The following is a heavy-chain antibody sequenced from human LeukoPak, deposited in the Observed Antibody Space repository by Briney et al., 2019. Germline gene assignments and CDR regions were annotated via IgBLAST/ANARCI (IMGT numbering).Heavy chain of an antibody. CDR1: GGSISSYY. CDR2: IYYSGST. V-gene: IGHV4-59*01. CDR3: ARDHTDDYYDSSGYYFNWFDP. J-gene: IGHJ5*02. D-gene: IGHD3-22*01. Sequence: SETLSLTCTVSGGSISSYYWSWIRQPPGKGLEWIGYIYYSGSTNYKSSLKSRVTISADTSKNQFSLKLSSVTAADTAVYYCARDHTDDYYDSSGYYFNWFDPWGQGTLVTVSS.